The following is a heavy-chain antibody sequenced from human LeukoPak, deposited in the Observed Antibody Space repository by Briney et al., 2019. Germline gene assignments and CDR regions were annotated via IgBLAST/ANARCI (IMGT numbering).Heavy chain of an antibody. V-gene: IGHV4-59*08. J-gene: IGHJ4*02. CDR2: VYYSGVT. CDR1: GGSTGSDY. Sequence: SETLSLTCTVSGGSTGSDYWSWIRQPPGKGLEWIAYVYYSGVTSYNPSLKSRVAISIVTSKNQFSLNLSSVTAADTAVYYCARLSLHCSGGSCYRGAFDSWGQGTLVTVSS. D-gene: IGHD2-15*01. CDR3: ARLSLHCSGGSCYRGAFDS.